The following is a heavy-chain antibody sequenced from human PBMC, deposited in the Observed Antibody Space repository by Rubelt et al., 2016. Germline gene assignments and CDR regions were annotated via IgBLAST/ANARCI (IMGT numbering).Heavy chain of an antibody. J-gene: IGHJ3*01. V-gene: IGHV2-5*02. CDR2: IYWDDDK. Sequence: QITLEESGPALVKPTQALALTCTFSGFSLSTSGEGVGWIRQPPGKALEWLAVIYWDDDKRYSPSLKSRLTVTKDTSRNQVVLTVTNMDPMDTATYYCARMVRKIVVVRSLAFDLWGQGTMVTVSS. CDR3: ARMVRKIVVVRSLAFDL. D-gene: IGHD3-22*01. CDR1: GFSLSTSGEG.